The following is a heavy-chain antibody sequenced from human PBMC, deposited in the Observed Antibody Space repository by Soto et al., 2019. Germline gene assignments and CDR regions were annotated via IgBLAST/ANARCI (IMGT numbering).Heavy chain of an antibody. Sequence: SETLSLTCAVYGGSFSGYYWSWIRQPPGKGLEWIGEINHSGSTNYNPSLKSRVTISVDTSKNQFSLKLSSVTAADTAVYYCARLSGSSGGTAVYYGMDVWGQGTTVTVSS. CDR3: ARLSGSSGGTAVYYGMDV. D-gene: IGHD2-15*01. V-gene: IGHV4-34*01. CDR2: INHSGST. CDR1: GGSFSGYY. J-gene: IGHJ6*02.